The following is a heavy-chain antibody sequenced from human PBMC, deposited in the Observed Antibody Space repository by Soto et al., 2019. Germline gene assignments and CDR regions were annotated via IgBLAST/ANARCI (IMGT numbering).Heavy chain of an antibody. CDR1: GFTFSSYG. D-gene: IGHD6-6*01. V-gene: IGHV3-33*01. J-gene: IGHJ6*02. CDR3: ARMGSEYYYYYGMDV. CDR2: IWYDGSNK. Sequence: GGSLRLSCAASGFTFSSYGMHWVRQAPGKGLEWVAVIWYDGSNKYYADSVKGRFTISRDNSKNTLYLQMNSLRAEDTAVYYCARMGSEYYYYYGMDVWGQGTTVTVSS.